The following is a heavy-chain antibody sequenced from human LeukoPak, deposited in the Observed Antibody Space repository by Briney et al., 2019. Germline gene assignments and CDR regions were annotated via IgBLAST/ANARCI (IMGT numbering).Heavy chain of an antibody. D-gene: IGHD2-15*01. CDR3: ARQECSGGICYDYYYGLDV. CDR2: IYPGDSDT. CDR1: GYNFTTYW. J-gene: IGHJ6*02. V-gene: IGHV5-51*01. Sequence: KDGESLKISCKGSGYNFTTYWIAWVRQMPGKGLEWMGIIYPGDSDTRYSPSLQGQVTILADKSISSAYLQWASLKASDTAMYYCARQECSGGICYDYYYGLDVWGQGTTVTVSS.